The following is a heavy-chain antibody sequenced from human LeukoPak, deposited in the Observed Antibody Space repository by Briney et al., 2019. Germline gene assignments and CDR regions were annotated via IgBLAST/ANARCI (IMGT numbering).Heavy chain of an antibody. CDR1: GGSISSGSYY. V-gene: IGHV4-61*02. CDR2: IYTSGST. J-gene: IGHJ4*02. CDR3: ARGTPLYSSSWYSYFDY. D-gene: IGHD6-13*01. Sequence: SETLSLTCTVSGGSISSGSYYWSWIRQPAGKGLEWIGRIYTSGSTNYNPSLKSRVTISLVTSKNQFSLKLSSVTAADTAVYYCARGTPLYSSSWYSYFDYWGQGALVTVSS.